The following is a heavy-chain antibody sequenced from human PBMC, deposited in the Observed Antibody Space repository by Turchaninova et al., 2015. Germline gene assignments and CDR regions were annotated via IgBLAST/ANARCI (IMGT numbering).Heavy chain of an antibody. D-gene: IGHD2-2*01. J-gene: IGHJ4*02. CDR2: ITIDETNT. CDR1: VSTISSYY. V-gene: IGHV3-74*01. CDR3: ARDGGSSTPFDV. Sequence: EVKLVESGGGLLQRGVTLRFHASAVVSTISSYYIHGGRQAPGKGLVWVSRITIDETNTAYADSGRGRFTIPRDNMRNTVFLQMHNLRVDDTAVYYCARDGGSSTPFDVWGQGSLVTVSS.